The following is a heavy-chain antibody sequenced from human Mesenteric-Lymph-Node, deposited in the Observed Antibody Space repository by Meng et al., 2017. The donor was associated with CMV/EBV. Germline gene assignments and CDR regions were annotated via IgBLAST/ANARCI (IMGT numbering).Heavy chain of an antibody. CDR2: IYYSGST. D-gene: IGHD6-13*01. CDR3: ARTGSPHAIAAASNWFDP. CDR1: VSSGSSY. Sequence: VSSGSSYWSWIRQPPGQGLEWIVYIYYSGSTNYTPSLKSRVTISVDTSKNQFSLKLSSVTAADTAVYYCARTGSPHAIAAASNWFDPWGQGTLVTVSS. V-gene: IGHV4-61*01. J-gene: IGHJ5*02.